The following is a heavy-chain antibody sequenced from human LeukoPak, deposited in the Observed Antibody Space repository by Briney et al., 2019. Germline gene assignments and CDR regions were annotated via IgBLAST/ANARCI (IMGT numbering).Heavy chain of an antibody. D-gene: IGHD3-16*01. CDR2: AYYSGST. Sequence: SETLSLTCTVSGGSISNHYWNWIRQAPGKGLEWIGYAYYSGSTNYNPSVKSRVTISVDTSNNQFSLRLSSVTAADTAVYYCAKHLTNAYYDMIWFDPWGQGTLVTVTS. CDR3: AKHLTNAYYDMIWFDP. CDR1: GGSISNHY. V-gene: IGHV4-59*11. J-gene: IGHJ5*02.